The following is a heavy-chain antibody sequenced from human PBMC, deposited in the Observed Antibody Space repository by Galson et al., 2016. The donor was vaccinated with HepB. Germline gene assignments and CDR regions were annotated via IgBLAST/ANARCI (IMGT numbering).Heavy chain of an antibody. V-gene: IGHV3-30-3*01. CDR2: ISMDGTKK. CDR3: AREKAYGGVVYYYYNGMDV. J-gene: IGHJ6*02. D-gene: IGHD4-23*01. CDR1: GFIFSDYA. Sequence: SLRLSCAASGFIFSDYAVYWVRQAPGKGLEWVAVISMDGTKKNYADSVKGRFTISRDKFKNTLYLQMNSLRAEDTAVYYCAREKAYGGVVYYYYNGMDVWGQGTTVTVSS.